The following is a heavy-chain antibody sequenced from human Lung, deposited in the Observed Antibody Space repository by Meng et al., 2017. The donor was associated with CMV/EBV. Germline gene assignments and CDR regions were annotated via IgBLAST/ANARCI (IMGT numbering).Heavy chain of an antibody. CDR1: GFTFSGYE. V-gene: IGHV3-48*03. CDR3: ARDAYGVIDSYYFDY. Sequence: GGSLRLXXAASGFTFSGYEMNWVRQAPGKGLEWVSYISYTGNTISYADSVKGRFTISRDNAKNSLFLQMNSLRAEDTAIYYCARDAYGVIDSYYFDYWGQGTXVPVAS. D-gene: IGHD4-17*01. J-gene: IGHJ4*02. CDR2: ISYTGNTI.